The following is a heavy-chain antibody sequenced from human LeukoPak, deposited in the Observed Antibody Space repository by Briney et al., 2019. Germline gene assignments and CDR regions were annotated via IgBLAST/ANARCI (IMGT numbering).Heavy chain of an antibody. CDR1: GYTFTSYD. Sequence: GASVKVSCKASGYTFTSYDINWVRQATGQGLEWMGWISAYNGNTNYAQKLQGRVTMTTDTSTSTAYMELRSLRSDDTAVYYCARGDGYSSSWHEPLYYYYYGMDVWGQGTTVTVSS. V-gene: IGHV1-18*01. D-gene: IGHD6-13*01. CDR3: ARGDGYSSSWHEPLYYYYYGMDV. J-gene: IGHJ6*02. CDR2: ISAYNGNT.